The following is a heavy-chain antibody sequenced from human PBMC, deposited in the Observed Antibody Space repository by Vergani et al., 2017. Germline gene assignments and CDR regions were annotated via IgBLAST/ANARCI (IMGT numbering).Heavy chain of an antibody. V-gene: IGHV3-15*01. CDR3: ASRTRYCSGGSCYRYFQH. D-gene: IGHD2-15*01. Sequence: EVQLVESGGGLVKPGGSLRLSCAASGFTFSNAWMSWVRQAPGKGLEWVGRIKSKTDGGTTDYAAPVKGRFTISRDNAKNSLYLQMNSLRAEDTAVYYCASRTRYCSGGSCYRYFQHWGQGTLVTVSS. CDR1: GFTFSNAW. J-gene: IGHJ1*01. CDR2: IKSKTDGGTT.